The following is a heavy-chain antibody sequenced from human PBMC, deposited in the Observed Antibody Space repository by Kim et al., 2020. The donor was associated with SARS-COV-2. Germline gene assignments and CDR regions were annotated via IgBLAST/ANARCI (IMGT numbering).Heavy chain of an antibody. CDR1: GYTFTTSW. CDR2: IYPGDSGT. D-gene: IGHD6-6*01. CDR3: ATKEQLADHWFDP. J-gene: IGHJ5*02. Sequence: GESLKISCEASGYTFTTSWIGWVRQMPGKGLEWVGIIYPGDSGTRYSPSFQGQVTISAHKSINTAYLQWTSLKASDTAMYYCATKEQLADHWFDPWGQGTRVTVSS. V-gene: IGHV5-51*01.